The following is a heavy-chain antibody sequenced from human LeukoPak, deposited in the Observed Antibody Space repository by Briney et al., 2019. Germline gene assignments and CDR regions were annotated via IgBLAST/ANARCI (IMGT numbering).Heavy chain of an antibody. Sequence: PGGSLRLSCAASGFTVSKNYMTWVRQAPGKGLEWVSVIYGGGSTYYADSVKGRFTISRDNSKNTLFLQMNSLRAEDTAIYYCAGLPVVTVVTGAFHIWGQGTMVTVSS. CDR3: AGLPVVTVVTGAFHI. V-gene: IGHV3-53*01. J-gene: IGHJ3*02. CDR1: GFTVSKNY. CDR2: IYGGGST. D-gene: IGHD2-21*02.